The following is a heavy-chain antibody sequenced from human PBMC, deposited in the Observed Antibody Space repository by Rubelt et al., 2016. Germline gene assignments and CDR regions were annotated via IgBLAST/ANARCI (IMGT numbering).Heavy chain of an antibody. CDR2: ISWNSGSI. J-gene: IGHJ6*02. CDR3: AKSVGYYYYGMDV. V-gene: IGHV3-9*01. Sequence: VSGISWNSGSIGYADSVTGRFTISRDNAKNSLYLQMNSLRAEDTALYYCAKSVGYYYYGMDVWGQGTTVTVSS.